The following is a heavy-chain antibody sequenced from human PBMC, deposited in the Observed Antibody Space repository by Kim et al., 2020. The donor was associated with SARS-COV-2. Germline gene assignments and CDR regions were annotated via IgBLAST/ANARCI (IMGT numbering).Heavy chain of an antibody. CDR1: GFTFSSYD. D-gene: IGHD1-26*01. CDR2: ISSSGSTI. Sequence: GGSLRLSCAASGFTFSSYDMNWVRQAPGKGLEWVSYISSSGSTIYYADSVKGRFTISRDKAKNSLYLQMNSLRAEDTAVYYCASPLGATTGPFDYWGQGTLVTLSS. CDR3: ASPLGATTGPFDY. J-gene: IGHJ4*02. V-gene: IGHV3-48*03.